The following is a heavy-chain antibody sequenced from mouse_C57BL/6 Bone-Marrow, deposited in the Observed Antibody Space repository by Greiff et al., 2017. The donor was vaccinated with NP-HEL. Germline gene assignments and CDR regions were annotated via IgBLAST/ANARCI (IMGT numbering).Heavy chain of an antibody. CDR3: TREREYYDYDEDDYYARGD. D-gene: IGHD2-4*01. V-gene: IGHV1-15*01. CDR2: IDPETGGT. CDR1: GYTFTDYE. J-gene: IGHJ4*01. Sequence: QVQLKQSGAELVRPGASVTLSCKASGYTFTDYEMHWVKQTPVHGLEWIGAIDPETGGTAYNQKFKGKAILTADKSSSTAYMELRSLTSEDSAGYYCTREREYYDYDEDDYYARGDGGQGTGVTVSS.